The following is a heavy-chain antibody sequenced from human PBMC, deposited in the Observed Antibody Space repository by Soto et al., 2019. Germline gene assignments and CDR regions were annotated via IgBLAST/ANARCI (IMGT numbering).Heavy chain of an antibody. V-gene: IGHV3-30*18. J-gene: IGHJ5*02. CDR2: ISYDGSNK. Sequence: QVQLVESGGGVVQPGRSLRLSCAASGFTFSSYGMHWVRQAPGKGLEGVAVISYDGSNKYYADSVKGRFTISRDNSKNTLYLKMNSLSAEDMDVYDCAKHRTAGNWFDPWGQGTLVTVSS. D-gene: IGHD2-2*01. CDR3: AKHRTAGNWFDP. CDR1: GFTFSSYG.